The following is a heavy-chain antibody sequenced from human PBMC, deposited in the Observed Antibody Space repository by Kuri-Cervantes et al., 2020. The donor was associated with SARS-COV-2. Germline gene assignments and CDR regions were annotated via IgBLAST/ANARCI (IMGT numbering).Heavy chain of an antibody. CDR2: INTNTGNP. V-gene: IGHV7-4-1*02. CDR1: GYTFTSYA. CDR3: ARAPVVGATTAFDY. Sequence: ASVKVSCKASGYTFTSYAMNWVRQAPGQGLEWMGWINTNTGNPTYTQGFTGRFVFSLDTSVSTAYLQISSLKAEDTAVYYCARAPVVGATTAFDYWGQGTLVTVSS. J-gene: IGHJ4*02. D-gene: IGHD1-26*01.